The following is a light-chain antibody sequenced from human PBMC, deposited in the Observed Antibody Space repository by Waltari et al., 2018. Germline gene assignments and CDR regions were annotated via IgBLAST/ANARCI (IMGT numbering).Light chain of an antibody. Sequence: NFMLTQPHSVSDSPGKTVTLSCTRSSGSIASNYVQWSQQRPGSSPTTVIYEDNQRPSGVPDRFSCSIDSSSNSASLTISGLKTEDEADYYCQSYDSSNHVVFGGGTKLTVL. CDR3: QSYDSSNHVV. CDR2: EDN. J-gene: IGLJ2*01. V-gene: IGLV6-57*01. CDR1: SGSIASNY.